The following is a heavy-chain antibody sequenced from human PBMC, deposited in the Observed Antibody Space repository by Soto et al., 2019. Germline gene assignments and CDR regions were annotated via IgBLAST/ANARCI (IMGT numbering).Heavy chain of an antibody. D-gene: IGHD2-8*01. CDR1: GDSFTSYW. CDR2: LYPGDSDT. V-gene: IGHV5-51*01. J-gene: IGHJ4*02. CDR3: ARNGNPFNRPPSY. Sequence: GESLKISGKSSGDSFTSYWIGWVRQMPGKGLEWLRILYPGDSDTRYSPSFQGQVTLPADKSISTAYLQWSSLKASDTAIYYCARNGNPFNRPPSYWGQGTLVTVSS.